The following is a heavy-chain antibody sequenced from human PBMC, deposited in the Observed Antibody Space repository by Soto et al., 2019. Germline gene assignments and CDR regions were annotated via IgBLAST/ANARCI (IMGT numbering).Heavy chain of an antibody. CDR2: IYYSGST. D-gene: IGHD5-18*01. Sequence: NLSETLSLTCTVSGGSISSYYWSWIRQPPGKGLEWIGYIYYSGSTNYNPSLKSRVTISVDTSKNQFSLKLSSVTAADTAVYYCARHPFKYSYDNWFDPWGQGTLVTVSS. V-gene: IGHV4-59*01. CDR1: GGSISSYY. J-gene: IGHJ5*02. CDR3: ARHPFKYSYDNWFDP.